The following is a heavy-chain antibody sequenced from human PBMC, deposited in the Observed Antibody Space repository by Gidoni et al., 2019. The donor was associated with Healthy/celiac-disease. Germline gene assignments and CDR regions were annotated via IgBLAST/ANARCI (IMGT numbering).Heavy chain of an antibody. CDR2: ISGSGGST. CDR3: AKSRLDGIPTDY. D-gene: IGHD2-21*01. V-gene: IGHV3-23*01. Sequence: EVQLLESGGGLVQPGGSLSLSCPAPGFPFSSYAMSWVRQAPGKGLEWVSAISGSGGSTYYADSVKGRFTISRDNSKNTLYLQMNSLRAEDTAVYYCAKSRLDGIPTDYWGQGTLVTVSS. J-gene: IGHJ4*02. CDR1: GFPFSSYA.